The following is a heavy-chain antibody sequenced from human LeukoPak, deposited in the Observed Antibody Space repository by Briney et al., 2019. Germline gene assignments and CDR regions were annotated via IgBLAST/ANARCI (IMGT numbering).Heavy chain of an antibody. CDR1: GVSFSGYY. D-gene: IGHD5-18*01. CDR2: INHSGST. CDR3: ASRIQLWFSGFDP. Sequence: SETLSLTCAVYGVSFSGYYWSWIRQPPGKGLEWIGEINHSGSTNYNPSLKSRVTISVDTSKNQFSLKLSSVTAADTAVYYCASRIQLWFSGFDPWGQGTLVTVSS. V-gene: IGHV4-34*01. J-gene: IGHJ5*02.